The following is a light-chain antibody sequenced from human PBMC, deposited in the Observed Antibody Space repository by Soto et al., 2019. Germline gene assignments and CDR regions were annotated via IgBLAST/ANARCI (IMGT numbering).Light chain of an antibody. V-gene: IGLV2-11*01. CDR2: DVS. Sequence: QSALTQPRSVSGSPGQSVTISCTGTSSDVGGYNYVSWYQQHPGKAPKLMIYDVSKRPSGVPDRFSGSNSGNTASLTISGLKAEDEADYYCCSYAGSSSLWVFGGGTQLTDL. CDR1: SSDVGGYNY. CDR3: CSYAGSSSLWV. J-gene: IGLJ3*02.